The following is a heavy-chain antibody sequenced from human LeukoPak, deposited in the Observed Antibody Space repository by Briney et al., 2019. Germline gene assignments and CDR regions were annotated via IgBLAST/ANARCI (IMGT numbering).Heavy chain of an antibody. CDR1: GYTFTDSY. D-gene: IGHD4-23*01. CDR2: INPNSDT. V-gene: IGHV1-2*02. J-gene: IGHJ4*02. Sequence: ASVTVSCKASGYTFTDSYMHWMRQAPRQPREWMGWINPNSDTNYAQKFQGRVTMTRDTSISTADMELTSLTSDDTGVYYCARDRGGNSFDFWGQGTLVTVSS. CDR3: ARDRGGNSFDF.